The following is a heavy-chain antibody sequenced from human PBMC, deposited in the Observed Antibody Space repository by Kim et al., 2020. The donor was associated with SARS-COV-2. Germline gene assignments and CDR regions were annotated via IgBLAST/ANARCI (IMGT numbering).Heavy chain of an antibody. CDR2: IIPIFGTA. V-gene: IGHV1-69*13. D-gene: IGHD1-26*01. CDR1: GGTFSSYA. J-gene: IGHJ4*02. Sequence: SVKVSCRASGGTFSSYAISWVRQAPGQGLEWMGGIIPIFGTANYAQKFQGRVTITADESTSTAYMELSSLRSEDTAVYYCAREGRTEVGFDYWGQGTLVTVSS. CDR3: AREGRTEVGFDY.